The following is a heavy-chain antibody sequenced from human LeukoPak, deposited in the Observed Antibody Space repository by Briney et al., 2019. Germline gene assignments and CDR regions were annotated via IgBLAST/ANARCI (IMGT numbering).Heavy chain of an antibody. CDR3: ARGGYDSSGYSPFDY. D-gene: IGHD3-22*01. CDR1: GFTFSSYA. J-gene: IGHJ4*02. Sequence: PGRSLRLSCAASGFTFSSYAMHWVRQAPGKGLEWVAVISYDGSNKYYADSVKGRFTISRDNSKNTLYLQMNSLRAEDTAVYYCARGGYDSSGYSPFDYWGQGTLVTVSS. CDR2: ISYDGSNK. V-gene: IGHV3-30*04.